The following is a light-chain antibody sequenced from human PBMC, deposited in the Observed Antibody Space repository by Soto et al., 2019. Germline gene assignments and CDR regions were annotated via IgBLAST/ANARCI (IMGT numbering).Light chain of an antibody. CDR2: ASS. CDR1: QDIRNY. CDR3: QQRYNTTWT. V-gene: IGKV1-17*03. J-gene: IGKJ1*01. Sequence: DIQMTQSPSAMSASVGDRVTISCRASQDIRNYLAWFQQKPGKAPKRLIFASSTLQSGVPSRFSGSASETAFNLTISSLHHEDFATYSCQQRYNTTWTFAKGTK.